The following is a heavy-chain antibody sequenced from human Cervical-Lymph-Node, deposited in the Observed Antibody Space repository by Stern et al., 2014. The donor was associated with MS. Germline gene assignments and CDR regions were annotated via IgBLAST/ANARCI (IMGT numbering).Heavy chain of an antibody. Sequence: QVQLVQSGAEVKKPGASVKVSCKASGYSFTGYFLHWVRQAPGQCLEWMGWLNPNSGDTNYAQKFHGRVTMTRDSSSSTAYMELSSLRSDDTAVYYCARDGRSSYGSGSYYSSGYWGQGTLVTVSS. CDR3: ARDGRSSYGSGSYYSSGY. CDR2: LNPNSGDT. J-gene: IGHJ4*02. D-gene: IGHD3-10*01. CDR1: GYSFTGYF. V-gene: IGHV1-2*02.